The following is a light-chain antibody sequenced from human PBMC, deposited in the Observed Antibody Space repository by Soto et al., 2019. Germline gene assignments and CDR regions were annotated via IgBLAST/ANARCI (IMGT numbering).Light chain of an antibody. CDR2: AAS. CDR3: QQRTNWPI. CDR1: EDISTW. J-gene: IGKJ5*01. V-gene: IGKV1-12*01. Sequence: DIQMTQSPSSVSASVGDRVTITCRSSEDISTWLAWYQQKPGKAPKLLIYAASSLQSGVPSRFSGSGSGTDFTLTISSLEPEDFAVYYCQQRTNWPIFGQGTRLENK.